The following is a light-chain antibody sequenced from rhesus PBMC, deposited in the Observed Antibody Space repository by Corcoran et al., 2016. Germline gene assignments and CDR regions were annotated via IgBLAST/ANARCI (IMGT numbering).Light chain of an antibody. Sequence: DIQMTQSPSSLSASVGDTVTITCRASQSISSWLDWSQQKPGKAPKLLFFKASSLQSGVPSRFSVSGSGTDFTLTISSLQPEDFATYYCLHYSSSPYSFGQGTQVEIK. CDR3: LHYSSSPYS. J-gene: IGKJ2*01. CDR2: KAS. V-gene: IGKV1-22*01. CDR1: QSISSW.